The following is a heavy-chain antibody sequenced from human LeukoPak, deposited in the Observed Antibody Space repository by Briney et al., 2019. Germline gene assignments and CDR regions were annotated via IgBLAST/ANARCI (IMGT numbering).Heavy chain of an antibody. CDR2: IWYDGSNK. CDR3: AKDRVGAMACFDY. Sequence: GRSLRLSCAASGFTFSSYGMHWVRQAPGKGLEWVAVIWYDGSNKYYADSVKGRFTISRDNSKNTLYLQMNSLRAEDTAVYYCAKDRVGAMACFDYWGQGTLVTVSS. J-gene: IGHJ4*02. CDR1: GFTFSSYG. D-gene: IGHD5-18*01. V-gene: IGHV3-33*06.